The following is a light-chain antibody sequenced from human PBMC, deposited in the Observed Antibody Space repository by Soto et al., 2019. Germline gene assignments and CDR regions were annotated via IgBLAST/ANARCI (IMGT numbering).Light chain of an antibody. V-gene: IGLV2-14*01. CDR3: SSYTRSSTLG. J-gene: IGLJ1*01. CDR1: SSDVGGYNY. Sequence: QSALTQPASVSGSPGQSITISCTGTSSDVGGYNYVSWYQPHPGKAPELMIFEVSNRPSGVSHRFSGSKSGNTASLTISGLQAEDEADYYCSSYTRSSTLGFGTGTKVTVL. CDR2: EVS.